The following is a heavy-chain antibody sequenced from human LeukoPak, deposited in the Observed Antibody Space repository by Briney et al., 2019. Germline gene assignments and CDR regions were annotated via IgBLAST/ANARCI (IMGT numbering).Heavy chain of an antibody. D-gene: IGHD3-22*01. J-gene: IGHJ3*02. CDR1: GYTFTSYF. V-gene: IGHV1-46*01. CDR3: ARVKSYYYDTSDKDAFDI. CDR2: INPRGGST. Sequence: ASVKVSCKASGYTFTSYFMHWVRQAPGQGLEWMGIINPRGGSTSYTQKFQGRVTLTRDTSTSAVYMELSSLRSEDTAVYYCARVKSYYYDTSDKDAFDIWGQGTMVTVSS.